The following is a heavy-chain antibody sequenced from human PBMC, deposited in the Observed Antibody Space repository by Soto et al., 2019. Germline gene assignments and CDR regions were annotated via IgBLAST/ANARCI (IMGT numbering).Heavy chain of an antibody. Sequence: GSLRLSCAASGFTFITYWMTCVRQAPGNWLEWVANIKQDGSEKYYVDSVKGRFTISRDNAKNSVYLQMNSLRAEDTAVYYCVRDYGRSYFDYWGQGTLVTVSS. CDR1: GFTFITYW. CDR2: IKQDGSEK. V-gene: IGHV3-7*03. J-gene: IGHJ4*02. D-gene: IGHD3-16*01. CDR3: VRDYGRSYFDY.